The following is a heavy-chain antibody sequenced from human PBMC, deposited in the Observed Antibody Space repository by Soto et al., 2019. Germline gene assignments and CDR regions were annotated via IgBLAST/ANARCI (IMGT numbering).Heavy chain of an antibody. CDR3: ARERRVYSYLRPDFDY. CDR2: ISGSGGST. Sequence: EVQLLESGGGLVQPGGSLRLSCAASGFTFSSYAMSWVRQAPGKGLEWVSAISGSGGSTYYADSVKGRFTISRDNSKNTLYLQMNSLRAEDTAVYYCARERRVYSYLRPDFDYWGQGTLVTVSS. J-gene: IGHJ4*02. V-gene: IGHV3-23*01. CDR1: GFTFSSYA. D-gene: IGHD5-18*01.